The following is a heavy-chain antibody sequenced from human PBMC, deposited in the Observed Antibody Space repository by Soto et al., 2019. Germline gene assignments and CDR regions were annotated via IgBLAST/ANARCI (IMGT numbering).Heavy chain of an antibody. V-gene: IGHV3-48*01. J-gene: IGHJ4*01. Sequence: EVQLVESGGDFVQPGGSLRLSCAASGFTFSSYGMNWVRQVPVKGLEWVSHISSDGTTYYADSVKGRFTISRDNAKNSLYLQMNSLIVEDTAVYYCARAPGYGDIDDWCRGTLVTVSS. D-gene: IGHD3-10*01. CDR1: GFTFSSYG. CDR3: ARAPGYGDIDD. CDR2: ISSDGTT.